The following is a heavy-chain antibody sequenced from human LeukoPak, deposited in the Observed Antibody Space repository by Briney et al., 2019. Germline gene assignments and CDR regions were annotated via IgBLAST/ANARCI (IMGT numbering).Heavy chain of an antibody. V-gene: IGHV1-69*05. CDR2: IIPIFGTA. CDR3: ARVVRDSSGYYYGHFDY. CDR1: GGTFSSYA. D-gene: IGHD3-22*01. Sequence: ASVKVSCKASGGTFSSYAISWVRQAPGQGLEWMGGIIPIFGTANYAQKFQGRVTMTRDMSTSTVYMELSSLRSEDTAVYYCARVVRDSSGYYYGHFDYWGQGTLVTVSS. J-gene: IGHJ4*02.